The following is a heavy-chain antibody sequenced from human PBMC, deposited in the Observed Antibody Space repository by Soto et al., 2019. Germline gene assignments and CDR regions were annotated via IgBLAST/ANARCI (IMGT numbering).Heavy chain of an antibody. V-gene: IGHV3-23*01. Sequence: VQVLESGGGLVQPGGSLRLSCAASGFIASNYAMSWVRQAPGKGLEWVSGFSGSGGVAFYADSVKGRFSMSRDSSKNTIYLHMNRLRAEDTAVYYCAKAGGDYWGQGTLVIVSS. CDR1: GFIASNYA. CDR2: FSGSGGVA. CDR3: AKAGGDY. J-gene: IGHJ4*02. D-gene: IGHD3-10*01.